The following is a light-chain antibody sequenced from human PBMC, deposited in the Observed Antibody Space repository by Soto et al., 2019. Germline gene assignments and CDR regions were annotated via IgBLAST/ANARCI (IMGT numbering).Light chain of an antibody. CDR2: EVS. CDR3: NSYTTTRTLV. Sequence: QSALTQPASVSGSPGQSITISCTGPSSDIGGYNYVSWYQQHPGKAPKLMIYEVSNRPSGVSNRFSGSKSGNTASLTISRVQAEAEDDYYCNSYTTTRTLVFGGGTKLTVL. V-gene: IGLV2-14*01. CDR1: SSDIGGYNY. J-gene: IGLJ2*01.